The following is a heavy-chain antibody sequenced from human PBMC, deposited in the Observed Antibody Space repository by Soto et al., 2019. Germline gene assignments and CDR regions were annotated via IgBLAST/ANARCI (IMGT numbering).Heavy chain of an antibody. CDR2: IYHSGST. CDR3: ARERIVGEIYYFDY. Sequence: SETLSLTCAVSGGSISSSNWWSWVRQPPGKGLEWIGEIYHSGSTNYNPSLKSRVTISVDKSKNQFSLKLSSVTAADTAVYYCARERIVGEIYYFDYWGQGTRVTVSA. D-gene: IGHD1-26*01. J-gene: IGHJ4*02. V-gene: IGHV4-4*02. CDR1: GGSISSSNW.